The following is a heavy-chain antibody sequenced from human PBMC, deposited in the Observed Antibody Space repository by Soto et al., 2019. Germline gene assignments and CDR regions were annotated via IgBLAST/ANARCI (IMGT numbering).Heavy chain of an antibody. D-gene: IGHD2-2*01. V-gene: IGHV5-51*01. Sequence: GESLKISCKASGYGFSSYWIGWVRQVPGKGLELMGIIYPGDSDTRYSPSFQGQVTISADKSISTAYLQWSGLKASDTAMYYCARLDCSTRRCYSGNFYYGMDVWGQGTTVTVSS. CDR1: GYGFSSYW. J-gene: IGHJ6*02. CDR2: IYPGDSDT. CDR3: ARLDCSTRRCYSGNFYYGMDV.